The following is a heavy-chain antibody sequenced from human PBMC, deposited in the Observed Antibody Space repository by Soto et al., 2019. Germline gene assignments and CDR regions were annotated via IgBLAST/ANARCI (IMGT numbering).Heavy chain of an antibody. J-gene: IGHJ4*02. D-gene: IGHD4-4*01. V-gene: IGHV3-23*01. CDR3: AKDRQYPRDYFHY. Sequence: PGGSLRLSCAASGFTFSSYSMSWVRQAPGKGLEWVSGFRSSGDDGTTYYADSVKGRFTISRDNSKNTLFLQMDSLRAEDTAVYYCAKDRQYPRDYFHYWGQGTLVTVSS. CDR2: FRSSGDDGTT. CDR1: GFTFSSYS.